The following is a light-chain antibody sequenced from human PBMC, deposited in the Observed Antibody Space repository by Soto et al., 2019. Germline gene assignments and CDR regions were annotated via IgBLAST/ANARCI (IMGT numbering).Light chain of an antibody. V-gene: IGKV3-11*01. J-gene: IGKJ1*01. Sequence: VLTQSPGTLSLSPGERVTLSCRASQSVGSYLAWFQQTTGQAPRLLIYDNSNRATGIPARLSGSGSGTDLNLTISRLETEDFAVYYCQKRSDWPPTCGQGTKVDIK. CDR3: QKRSDWPPT. CDR2: DNS. CDR1: QSVGSY.